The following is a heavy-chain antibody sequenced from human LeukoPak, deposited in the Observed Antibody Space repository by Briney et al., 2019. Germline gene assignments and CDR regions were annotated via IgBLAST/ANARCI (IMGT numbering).Heavy chain of an antibody. J-gene: IGHJ3*02. Sequence: ASVKVSCKASGYTFTSYYMHWVRQAPGQGLELMGIINPSGGSTSYAQKFQGRVTMTRDTSTSTVYMELSSLRSEDTAVYYCARTSYGSVSNGAFDIWGQGTMVTVSS. D-gene: IGHD5-18*01. CDR1: GYTFTSYY. V-gene: IGHV1-46*01. CDR2: INPSGGST. CDR3: ARTSYGSVSNGAFDI.